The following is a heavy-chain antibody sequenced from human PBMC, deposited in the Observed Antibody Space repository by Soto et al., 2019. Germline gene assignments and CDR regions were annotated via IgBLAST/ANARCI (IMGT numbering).Heavy chain of an antibody. Sequence: QVQLVQSGAEVHKPGASVKVSCKASGYIFIHYYIHWVRQAPGQGLEWMAIINPNGGSTNYAQKFQGRVNVASDTATSTVSMELNSLGSDDTSVYFGARSLLQGDFWGQGTLVTVSS. CDR3: ARSLLQGDF. CDR1: GYIFIHYY. D-gene: IGHD2-21*01. V-gene: IGHV1-46*01. CDR2: INPNGGST. J-gene: IGHJ4*02.